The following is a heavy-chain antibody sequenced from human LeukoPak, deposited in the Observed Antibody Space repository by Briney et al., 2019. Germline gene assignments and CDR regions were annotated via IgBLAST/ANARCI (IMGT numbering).Heavy chain of an antibody. Sequence: ASVKVSCKASGGTFSSYAISWVRQAPGQGLEWMGGIIPIFGTANYAQKFQGRVTITADESTSTAYMELSSLRSEDTAVYYCATPVYSSSWTRGAFDIWGQGTMVTVSS. V-gene: IGHV1-69*01. CDR3: ATPVYSSSWTRGAFDI. J-gene: IGHJ3*02. CDR1: GGTFSSYA. CDR2: IIPIFGTA. D-gene: IGHD6-13*01.